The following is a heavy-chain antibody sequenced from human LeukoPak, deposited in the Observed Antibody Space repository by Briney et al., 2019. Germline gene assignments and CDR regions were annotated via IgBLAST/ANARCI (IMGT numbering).Heavy chain of an antibody. D-gene: IGHD2-2*02. CDR1: GFTFSSYA. Sequence: GGSLRLSCAASGFTFSSYAMSWVRQAPGKGLEWVSAISGSGGSTYYADSVKGRFTISRDNSKNTLYLQMNSLRAEDTAVYYCAKDQEILVVPAAINYWGQGTLVTVSS. CDR2: ISGSGGST. J-gene: IGHJ4*02. CDR3: AKDQEILVVPAAINY. V-gene: IGHV3-23*01.